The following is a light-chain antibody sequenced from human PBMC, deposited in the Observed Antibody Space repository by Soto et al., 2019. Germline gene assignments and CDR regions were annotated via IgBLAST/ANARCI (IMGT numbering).Light chain of an antibody. CDR1: RSDIGAGYG. CDR3: PAYDSSLTVVV. V-gene: IGLV1-40*01. CDR2: GHT. J-gene: IGLJ2*01. Sequence: QAVLTQPPSVSGAPGQRVTISCTGSRSDIGAGYGVHWYQQRPGTAPKLLIHGHTDRPSGVPDRFSGSKSGTTASLTITGLQADDEADYYCPAYDSSLTVVVFGGGTKLTVL.